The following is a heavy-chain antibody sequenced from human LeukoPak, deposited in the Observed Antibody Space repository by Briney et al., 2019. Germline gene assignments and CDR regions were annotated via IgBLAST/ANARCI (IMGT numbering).Heavy chain of an antibody. J-gene: IGHJ4*02. V-gene: IGHV4-61*01. CDR3: ARVDILTGYYRGFDH. CDR1: GGAVSSGSYY. CDR2: IYYSGST. D-gene: IGHD3-9*01. Sequence: SETLSLTCTVSGGAVSSGSYYWSWIRQPPGKGLEWIGYIYYSGSTNYNPSLKSRVTISVDTSKNQFSLKLSSVTAAGTAVYYCARVDILTGYYRGFDHWGQGTLVTVSS.